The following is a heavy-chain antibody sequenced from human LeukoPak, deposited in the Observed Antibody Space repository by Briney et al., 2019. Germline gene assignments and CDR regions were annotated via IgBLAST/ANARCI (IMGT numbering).Heavy chain of an antibody. V-gene: IGHV4-39*01. CDR1: GGSISSSSYY. CDR3: ARHRAHIVVVPAASPFDY. D-gene: IGHD2-2*01. J-gene: IGHJ4*02. CDR2: IYYSGST. Sequence: SETLSLTCTVSGGSISSSSYYWGWIRQPPGKGLEWIGSIYYSGSTYYNPSLQSRVTISVDTSKNQFSLKLSSVTAADTAVYYCARHRAHIVVVPAASPFDYWGQGTLVTVSS.